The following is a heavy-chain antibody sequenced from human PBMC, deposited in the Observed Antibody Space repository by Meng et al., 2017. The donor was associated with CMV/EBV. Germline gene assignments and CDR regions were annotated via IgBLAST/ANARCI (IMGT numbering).Heavy chain of an antibody. CDR1: GFTFSRYN. J-gene: IGHJ4*02. Sequence: GGSLRLSCATSGFTFSRYNMNWVRQAPGKGLEGISYISSSSSTIYYADSVKGRFTISRDNARNSLYLQMDSLTAEDTAVYYCARDFALGQWLAPLDRWGQGTLVTVSS. CDR3: ARDFALGQWLAPLDR. CDR2: ISSSSSTI. V-gene: IGHV3-48*04. D-gene: IGHD6-19*01.